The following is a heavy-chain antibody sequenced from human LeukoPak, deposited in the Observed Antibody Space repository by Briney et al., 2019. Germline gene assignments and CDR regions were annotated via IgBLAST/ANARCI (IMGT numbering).Heavy chain of an antibody. CDR2: ISYDGSNK. D-gene: IGHD3-3*01. CDR1: GFTFSSYA. Sequence: GGSLRLSCAASGFTFSSYAMHWVRQAPGKGLEWVAVISYDGSNKYYADSVKGRFTISRDNSKNTLYLQMNSLRAEDTAVYYCARGGRPRIFGVPTPFDYWGQGTLVTVSS. CDR3: ARGGRPRIFGVPTPFDY. J-gene: IGHJ4*02. V-gene: IGHV3-30*04.